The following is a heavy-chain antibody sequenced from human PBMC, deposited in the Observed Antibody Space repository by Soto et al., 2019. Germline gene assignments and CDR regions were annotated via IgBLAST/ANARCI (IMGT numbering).Heavy chain of an antibody. CDR3: ARVISSSAATPYYYYYYMDV. D-gene: IGHD6-6*01. V-gene: IGHV1-18*01. J-gene: IGHJ6*03. CDR2: ISAYNGNT. Sequence: ASVKVSCKASGYTFTSYGISWVRQAPGQGLEWMGWISAYNGNTNYAQKLQGRVTMTTDTSTSTAYMELRSLRSDDTAVYYCARVISSSAATPYYYYYYMDVWGKGTTVTVSS. CDR1: GYTFTSYG.